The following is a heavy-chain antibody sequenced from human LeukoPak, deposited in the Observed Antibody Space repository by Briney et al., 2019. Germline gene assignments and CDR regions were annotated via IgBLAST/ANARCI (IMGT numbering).Heavy chain of an antibody. V-gene: IGHV1-2*02. CDR3: ARVANGAPDY. J-gene: IGHJ4*02. D-gene: IGHD4-17*01. CDR1: GYTFTGYY. CDR2: INPNSGGT. Sequence: ASVKVPCKASGYTFTGYYMHWVRQAPGQGLEWMGWINPNSGGTNYAQKFQGGVTMTRDTSTSTVYMELSSLRSEDTAVYYCARVANGAPDYWGQGTLVTVSS.